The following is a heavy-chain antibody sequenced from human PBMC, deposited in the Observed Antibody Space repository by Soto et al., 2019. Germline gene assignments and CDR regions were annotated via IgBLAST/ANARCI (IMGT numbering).Heavy chain of an antibody. CDR1: GYSFTSYW. D-gene: IGHD6-6*01. J-gene: IGHJ4*02. CDR2: IYPGDSDP. CDR3: ARHSRSYSSSSVNY. V-gene: IGHV5-51*01. Sequence: PGESLKISCKGSGYSFTSYWIGWVRQMPGKGLEWMGIIYPGDSDPRYSPSFQGQVTISADKSISTAYLQWSSLKAPDTAMYYCARHSRSYSSSSVNYWGQGTLVTVSS.